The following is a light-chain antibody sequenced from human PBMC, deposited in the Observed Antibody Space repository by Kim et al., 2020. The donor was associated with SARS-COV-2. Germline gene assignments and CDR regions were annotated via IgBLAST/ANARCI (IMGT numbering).Light chain of an antibody. J-gene: IGKJ4*01. CDR3: QQYGRSLT. V-gene: IGKV3-20*01. Sequence: SPPERGSPPCSGCKSGVNNSYLARYQHRPGQAPRILSAGASASATCIRDRVSGSGSGSDFTLTIRRLEPEDFAVYYWQQYGRSLTFGGGTKVDIK. CDR1: KSGVNNSY. CDR2: GAS.